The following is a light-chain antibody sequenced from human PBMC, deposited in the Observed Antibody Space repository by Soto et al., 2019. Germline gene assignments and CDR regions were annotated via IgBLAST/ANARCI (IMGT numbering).Light chain of an antibody. CDR3: AAWDDSLNGSYV. CDR2: SNN. CDR1: SSNIGSNT. V-gene: IGLV1-44*01. Sequence: QSGPTQPPSASGTPGQRVTISCSGSSSNIGSNTVNWYQQLPGTAPKLLIYSNNQRPSGVPDRFSGSKSGTSASLAISGLQSEDEADYYCAAWDDSLNGSYVFGTGTKVTVL. J-gene: IGLJ1*01.